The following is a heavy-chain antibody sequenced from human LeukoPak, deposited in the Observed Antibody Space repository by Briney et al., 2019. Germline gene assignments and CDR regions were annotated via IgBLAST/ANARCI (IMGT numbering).Heavy chain of an antibody. CDR2: IYSGGST. CDR1: RFTVSSNY. J-gene: IGHJ4*02. Sequence: GGSLRLSCAASRFTVSSNYMSWVRQAPGKGLEWVSVIYSGGSTYYADSVKGRFTISRDNSKNTLYLQMNSLRAEDTAVYYCARDLSGYSDYWGQGTLVTVSS. CDR3: ARDLSGYSDY. V-gene: IGHV3-66*01. D-gene: IGHD2-15*01.